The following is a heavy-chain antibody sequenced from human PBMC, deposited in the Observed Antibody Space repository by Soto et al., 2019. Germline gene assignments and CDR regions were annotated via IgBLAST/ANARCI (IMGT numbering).Heavy chain of an antibody. Sequence: VQLLESGGGLVQPGGSLILSCAASGFTFSSYGMHWVRQAPGKGLEWVAVIWYDGSNKYYADSVKGRFTISRDNSKNTLYLQMNSLRAEDTAVYYCARVRFRWSSSSIFDYWGQGTLVTVSS. CDR3: ARVRFRWSSSSIFDY. CDR1: GFTFSSYG. D-gene: IGHD6-6*01. J-gene: IGHJ4*02. CDR2: IWYDGSNK. V-gene: IGHV3-33*08.